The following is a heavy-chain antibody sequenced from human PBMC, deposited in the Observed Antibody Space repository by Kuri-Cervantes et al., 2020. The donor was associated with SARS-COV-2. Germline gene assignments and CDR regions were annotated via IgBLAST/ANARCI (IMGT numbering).Heavy chain of an antibody. V-gene: IGHV1-24*01. D-gene: IGHD3-16*01. CDR2: FDPEDGET. J-gene: IGHJ3*02. Sequence: ASVKVSCKVSGYTLTELSMHWVRQAPGKGLEWMGGFDPEDGETIYAQKFQGRVTMTEGTSTDTAYMELSSLRSEDTAVYYCARSTWALGEHRRAHDAFDIWGQGTMVTVSS. CDR1: GYTLTELS. CDR3: ARSTWALGEHRRAHDAFDI.